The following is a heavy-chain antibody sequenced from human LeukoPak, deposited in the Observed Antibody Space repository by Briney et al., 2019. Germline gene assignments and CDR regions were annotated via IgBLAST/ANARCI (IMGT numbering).Heavy chain of an antibody. V-gene: IGHV3-23*01. J-gene: IGHJ4*02. Sequence: GGSLRLSCAVSGFTFSDYYMSWIRQAPGKGLEWVSAISGSGGSTYYADSVKGRFTISRDNSKNTLYLQMNSLRAEDTAVYYCANSFYGDYVLYFDYWGQGTLVTVSS. CDR2: ISGSGGST. D-gene: IGHD4-17*01. CDR3: ANSFYGDYVLYFDY. CDR1: GFTFSDYY.